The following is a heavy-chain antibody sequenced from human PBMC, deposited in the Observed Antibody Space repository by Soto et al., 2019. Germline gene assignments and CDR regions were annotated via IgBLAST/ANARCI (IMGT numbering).Heavy chain of an antibody. CDR3: AYGSGSPAFDY. V-gene: IGHV3-74*01. D-gene: IGHD3-10*01. CDR1: GFNFSSYW. CDR2: INSDGSST. Sequence: EVQLVESGGGLVQPGGSLRLSCAASGFNFSSYWMHWVRQGPGKGLVWVSRINSDGSSTSYADSVKGRFTISRYNAKNTLYLQMNSLRAEDTAVYYCAYGSGSPAFDYWGQGTLVTVSS. J-gene: IGHJ4*02.